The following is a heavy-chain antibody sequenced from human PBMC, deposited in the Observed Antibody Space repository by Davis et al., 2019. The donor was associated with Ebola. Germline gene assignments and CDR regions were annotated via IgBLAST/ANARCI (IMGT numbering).Heavy chain of an antibody. CDR3: ARGSYSGSYSFYYGMDV. J-gene: IGHJ6*02. CDR1: GGTFSNNA. D-gene: IGHD1-26*01. CDR2: ISAYNGNT. V-gene: IGHV1-18*04. Sequence: ASVKVSCKASGGTFSNNAISWVRQAPGQGLEWMGWISAYNGNTNYAQKLQGRVTITTDTSTNTAYMELRSLRSEDTAVYYCARGSYSGSYSFYYGMDVWGQGTTVTVSS.